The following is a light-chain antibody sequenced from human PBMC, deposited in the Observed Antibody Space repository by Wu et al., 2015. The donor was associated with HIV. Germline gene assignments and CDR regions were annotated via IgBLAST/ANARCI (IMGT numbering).Light chain of an antibody. V-gene: IGKV1-5*03. CDR2: KAS. Sequence: DIQMTQSPSTLSASVGDRVTITCRASQSIGSWLAWYQQKPGKAPNLLIYKASSLESGVPSRFSGSGSGTEFTLTISSLRPDDFATYYCQQYNSYSRTFGQGTKLEIK. CDR3: QQYNSYSRT. CDR1: QSIGSW. J-gene: IGKJ2*01.